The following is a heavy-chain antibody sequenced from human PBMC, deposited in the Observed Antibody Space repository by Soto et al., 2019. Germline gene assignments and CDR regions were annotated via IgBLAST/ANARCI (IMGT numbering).Heavy chain of an antibody. D-gene: IGHD3-10*01. V-gene: IGHV4-4*07. CDR3: AGIGEDVYYGMDV. CDR2: IYRRGDT. Sequence: SETRSLTCRVAAGSLRSSYWNWLRQPAGKGLDWMGRIYRRGDTNYNPSVKSRVTMSVDTSKNEFCLRLNSVTAADTAVYYCAGIGEDVYYGMDVWGQGTTVTVSS. J-gene: IGHJ6*02. CDR1: AGSLRSSY.